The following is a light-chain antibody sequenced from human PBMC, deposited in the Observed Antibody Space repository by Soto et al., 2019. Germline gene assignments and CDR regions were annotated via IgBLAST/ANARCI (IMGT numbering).Light chain of an antibody. V-gene: IGKV1-39*01. Sequence: DIQMTQSPSSLSASVGDRVTITCRTSQSISNYLSWYQQKPGKAPKLLIYGASSLQSGVPPRFGGSGSGTEFTLTITSLQPEDFATYYCQQSYSKPCTFVQGTNLEIK. CDR2: GAS. CDR3: QQSYSKPCT. J-gene: IGKJ2*02. CDR1: QSISNY.